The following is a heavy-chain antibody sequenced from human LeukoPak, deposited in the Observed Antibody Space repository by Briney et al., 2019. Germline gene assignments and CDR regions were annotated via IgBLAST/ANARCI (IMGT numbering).Heavy chain of an antibody. CDR1: GGSISSSSYY. CDR2: IYYSGST. Sequence: SETLSLTCTVSGGSISSSSYYWGWIRQPPGKGLEWIAIIYYSGSTYYNPSLKSRVTISVDTSKNQFSLKLSSVTAADTAVYYCARVSGSYCTSTTCYGGYYFDYWRQGTLVTVSS. J-gene: IGHJ4*02. CDR3: ARVSGSYCTSTTCYGGYYFDY. D-gene: IGHD2-2*01. V-gene: IGHV4-39*01.